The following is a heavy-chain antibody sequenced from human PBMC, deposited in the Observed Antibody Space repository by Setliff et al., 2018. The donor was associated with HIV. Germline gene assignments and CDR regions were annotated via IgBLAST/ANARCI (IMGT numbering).Heavy chain of an antibody. CDR2: ISGSGGST. V-gene: IGHV3-23*01. Sequence: GSLRLSCAASGFTFSTYAMSWVRQAPGKGLEWVSGISGSGGSTYYADSVKGRFTISRDNSKNTLYLQMSSLRLEDTAIYYCARDSDFYIDYWGQGTLVTVSS. CDR1: GFTFSTYA. CDR3: ARDSDFYIDY. J-gene: IGHJ4*02. D-gene: IGHD2-21*01.